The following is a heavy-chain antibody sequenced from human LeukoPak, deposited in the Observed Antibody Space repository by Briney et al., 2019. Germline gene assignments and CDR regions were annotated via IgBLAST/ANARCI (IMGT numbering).Heavy chain of an antibody. V-gene: IGHV4-4*07. D-gene: IGHD6-19*01. CDR3: ARETGIAVADPFDY. CDR1: GGSISSYY. CDR2: IYTSGST. J-gene: IGHJ4*02. Sequence: PSETLSLTCTVSGGSISSYYWSWIRQPAGKGLEWIGRIYTSGSTNYNPSLKSRVTMSVDTSKNQFSLKLSSVTAADTAVYYCARETGIAVADPFDYWGQGTLVTVSS.